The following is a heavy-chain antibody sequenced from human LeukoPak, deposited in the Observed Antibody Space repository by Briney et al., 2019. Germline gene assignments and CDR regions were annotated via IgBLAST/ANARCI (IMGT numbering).Heavy chain of an antibody. J-gene: IGHJ4*02. CDR1: GFTFSSYS. Sequence: GGSLRLSCAASGFTFSSYSMNWVRQAPGKGLEWVANIKQDGSEKYYVDSVKGRFTISRDNAKNSLYLQMNSLRAEDTAVYYCARVGPRITMVRGVIPYFDYWGQGTLVTVSS. V-gene: IGHV3-7*01. CDR3: ARVGPRITMVRGVIPYFDY. D-gene: IGHD3-10*01. CDR2: IKQDGSEK.